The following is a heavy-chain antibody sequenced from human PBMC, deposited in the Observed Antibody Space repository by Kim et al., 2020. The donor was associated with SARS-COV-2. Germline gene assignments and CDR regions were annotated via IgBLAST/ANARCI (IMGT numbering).Heavy chain of an antibody. CDR3: ARVREFCSGGSCPFDL. CDR1: GYTFTAYP. V-gene: IGHV1-3*01. CDR2: INVGNGNT. D-gene: IGHD2-15*01. J-gene: IGHJ4*02. Sequence: ASVKVSCKASGYTFTAYPIYWVRQAPGQRPEWMGWINVGNGNTKYSQKFQGRVTITRDTSASTAYMELSSLRSEDTAVYYCARVREFCSGGSCPFDLWGQGTLVTVSS.